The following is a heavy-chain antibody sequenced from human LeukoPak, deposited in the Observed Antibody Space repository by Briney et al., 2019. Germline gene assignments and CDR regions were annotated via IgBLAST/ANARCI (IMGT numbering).Heavy chain of an antibody. J-gene: IGHJ4*02. D-gene: IGHD3-3*01. Sequence: PGGSLRLSCAASGFTFSNAWMSWVRQAPGKGLEWVGRIKSKTDGGTADYAAPVKGRSTISRDESKNTLYLQMNSLKTEDTAVYYCTSNSTIFGVVIDDYWGQGTLVTVSS. CDR1: GFTFSNAW. CDR3: TSNSTIFGVVIDDY. V-gene: IGHV3-15*01. CDR2: IKSKTDGGTA.